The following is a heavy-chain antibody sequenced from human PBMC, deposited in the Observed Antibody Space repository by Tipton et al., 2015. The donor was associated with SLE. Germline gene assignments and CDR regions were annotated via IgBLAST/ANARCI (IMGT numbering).Heavy chain of an antibody. D-gene: IGHD4-17*01. CDR2: TYINGDR. CDR3: ATSVTTGGYGAFDI. Sequence: TLSLTCTVSGYSISSGYYWSWIRQPPGKGPEWIGYTYINGDRSYNPSLKSRVSTSIDTSKNQFSLELSSVTAADTAVYYCATSVTTGGYGAFDIWGQGTMVTVSS. V-gene: IGHV4-4*09. J-gene: IGHJ3*02. CDR1: GYSISSGYY.